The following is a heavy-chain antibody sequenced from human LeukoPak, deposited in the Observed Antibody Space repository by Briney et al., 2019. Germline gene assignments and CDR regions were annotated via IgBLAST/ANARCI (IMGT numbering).Heavy chain of an antibody. CDR3: ARRRGSSTSSKAAFDI. Sequence: PSETLSLTCTVSGGSISSYYWSRIRQPPGKGLEWIGYIYYSGSTNYNPSLKSRVTISVDTSKNQFSLKLSSVTAADTAVYYCARRRGSSTSSKAAFDIWGQGTMVTVSS. CDR2: IYYSGST. J-gene: IGHJ3*02. D-gene: IGHD2-2*01. CDR1: GGSISSYY. V-gene: IGHV4-59*08.